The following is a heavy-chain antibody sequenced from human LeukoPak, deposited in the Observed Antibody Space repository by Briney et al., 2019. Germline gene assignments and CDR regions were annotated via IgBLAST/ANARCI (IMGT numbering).Heavy chain of an antibody. V-gene: IGHV4-34*01. CDR1: GGSFSGYY. D-gene: IGHD3-3*01. Sequence: SETLSLTCAVYGGSFSGYYWSWIRQPPGKGLEWIGEINHSGSTNYNPSLKSRVTISVDTSKNQFSLKLSSVTAADTAVYYCARTLYYDFWSGYPAYFDYWGQGTLVTVSS. J-gene: IGHJ4*02. CDR3: ARTLYYDFWSGYPAYFDY. CDR2: INHSGST.